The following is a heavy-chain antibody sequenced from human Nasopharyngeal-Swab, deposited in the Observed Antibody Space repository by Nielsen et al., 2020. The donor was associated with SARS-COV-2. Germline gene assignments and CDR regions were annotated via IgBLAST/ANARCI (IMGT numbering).Heavy chain of an antibody. D-gene: IGHD2-8*01. CDR3: ARDPIVLLVYAAPDY. CDR1: GFTFSSYW. Sequence: GESLKISCAASGFTFSSYWMSWVRQAPGKGLEWVANIKQDGSEKHYADSVKGRFTISRDNAKNSLYLQMNSLRAEDTAVYFCARDPIVLLVYAAPDYWGQGTLVTVSS. CDR2: IKQDGSEK. V-gene: IGHV3-7*01. J-gene: IGHJ4*02.